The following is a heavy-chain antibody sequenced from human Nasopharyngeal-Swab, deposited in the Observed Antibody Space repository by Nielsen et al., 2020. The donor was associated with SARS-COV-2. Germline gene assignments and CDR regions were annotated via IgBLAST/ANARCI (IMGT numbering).Heavy chain of an antibody. CDR3: ARDNGGNLGY. CDR1: GFTFSRYA. V-gene: IGHV3-30*04. Sequence: GESLKISCAASGFTFSRYAMHWVRQAPGKGLEWVAVISYDGSNKYYADSVKGRFTISRDNSKNTLYLQMNSLRAEDTAVYYCARDNGGNLGYWGQGTLVTVSS. CDR2: ISYDGSNK. D-gene: IGHD4-23*01. J-gene: IGHJ4*02.